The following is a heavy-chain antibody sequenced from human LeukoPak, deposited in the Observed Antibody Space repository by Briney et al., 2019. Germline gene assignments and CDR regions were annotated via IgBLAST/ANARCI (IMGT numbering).Heavy chain of an antibody. D-gene: IGHD3-22*01. V-gene: IGHV3-21*01. CDR3: TTGHPISMIVPDPYYFDY. CDR2: ISSSSSYI. CDR1: GFTFSSDS. Sequence: GGSLSLSCAASGFTFSSDSMNWIRQAPGKGQELVSSISSSSSYIYYSDSVKGRFTISRDNAKNSLYLQMNSLRAEDTAVYYCTTGHPISMIVPDPYYFDYWGPGTLVTVSS. J-gene: IGHJ4*02.